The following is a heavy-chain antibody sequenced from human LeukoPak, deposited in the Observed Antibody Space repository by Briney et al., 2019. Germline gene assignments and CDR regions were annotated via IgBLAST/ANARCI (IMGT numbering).Heavy chain of an antibody. CDR3: AREMEIFVNAFDM. CDR1: GFSFSTYG. D-gene: IGHD3-3*01. J-gene: IGHJ3*02. V-gene: IGHV3-33*01. Sequence: GGSLRLSCAASGFSFSTYGMHWVRQAPGKGLEWVAVIWYDRSNTYYIDSVKGRFTISRDNSKDTLYLQMNSLRAEDTAVYYCAREMEIFVNAFDMWGQGTMVTVSS. CDR2: IWYDRSNT.